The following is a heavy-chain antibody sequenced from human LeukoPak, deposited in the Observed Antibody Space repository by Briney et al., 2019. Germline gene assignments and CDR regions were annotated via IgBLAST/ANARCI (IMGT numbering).Heavy chain of an antibody. CDR1: GYTFTSYG. CDR2: ISAYNGNT. CDR3: ARVRTSCGGDCYSAEYFQH. V-gene: IGHV1-18*01. Sequence: ASVKVSCKASGYTFTSYGISWVRQAPGQGLEWMGWISAYNGNTNYAQKLQGRVTMTTDTSTSTAYMELRSPRSEDTAVYYCARVRTSCGGDCYSAEYFQHWGQGTLVTVSS. D-gene: IGHD2-21*02. J-gene: IGHJ1*01.